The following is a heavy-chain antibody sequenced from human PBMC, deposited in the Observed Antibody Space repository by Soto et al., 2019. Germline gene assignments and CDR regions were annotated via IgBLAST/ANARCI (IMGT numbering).Heavy chain of an antibody. Sequence: APVKVSCQASGYTLTPHHIHSVRPAPGQGLEWMGIINPSGGSTSYAQKFQGRVTMTRDTSTSTVYMELSSLRSEDTAVYYCARQQWGVVIDAFDIWGQGTMVTVSS. CDR1: GYTLTPHH. CDR2: INPSGGST. CDR3: ARQQWGVVIDAFDI. J-gene: IGHJ3*02. D-gene: IGHD3-3*01. V-gene: IGHV1-46*01.